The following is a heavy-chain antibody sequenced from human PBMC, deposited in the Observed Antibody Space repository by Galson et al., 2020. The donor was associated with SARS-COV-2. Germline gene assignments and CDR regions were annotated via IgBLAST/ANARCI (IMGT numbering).Heavy chain of an antibody. CDR3: AREGDKFYFGLDV. J-gene: IGHJ6*02. D-gene: IGHD2-21*01. CDR2: ILDTGST. V-gene: IGHV4-59*11. CDR1: GGSIRDHY. Sequence: ASETLSLTCSVSGGSIRDHYWNWFRQPPGKRPEWLGYILDTGSTNYRPSLRSRLTISIDASKNQVSLKLRSLTAADTAVYYCAREGDKFYFGLDVWGQGTTVIVSS.